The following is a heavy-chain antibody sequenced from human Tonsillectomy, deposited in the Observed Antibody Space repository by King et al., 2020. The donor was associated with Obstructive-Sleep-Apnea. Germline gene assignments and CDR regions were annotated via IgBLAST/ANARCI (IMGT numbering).Heavy chain of an antibody. CDR3: AKDIRYYDSSGYYNYFDY. CDR2: ISGNSCSI. D-gene: IGHD3-22*01. V-gene: IGHV3-9*01. J-gene: IGHJ4*02. CDR1: GFTFDDYS. Sequence: QLVQSWGGLGQPGRSLRLSCAASGFTFDDYSMHWVRQAPWKGLEWVSGISGNSCSIGHSDFVKGRFTISRDNAKNSLYLQMNSLRAEDTALYYCAKDIRYYDSSGYYNYFDYWGQGTLVTVSS.